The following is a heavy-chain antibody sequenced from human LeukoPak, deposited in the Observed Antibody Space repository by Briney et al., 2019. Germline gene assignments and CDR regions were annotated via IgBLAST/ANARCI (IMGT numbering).Heavy chain of an antibody. J-gene: IGHJ5*02. D-gene: IGHD3-10*01. V-gene: IGHV4-59*01. Sequence: SETLSLTCTVSGGSISSYYWSWIRRSPGKGLECVGYIHYTGSTNYTPSLKSRVTISVEKSKNQFYLKLKSVTAADTAVYYCARGGYYGSGNDFRFDPWGQGTLVTVSS. CDR2: IHYTGST. CDR3: ARGGYYGSGNDFRFDP. CDR1: GGSISSYY.